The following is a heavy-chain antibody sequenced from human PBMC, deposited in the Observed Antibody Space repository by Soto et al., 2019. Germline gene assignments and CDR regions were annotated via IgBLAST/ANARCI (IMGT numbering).Heavy chain of an antibody. V-gene: IGHV3-30*18. Sequence: QVQLVESGGGVVQPGRSLRLSCAASGFTFSSYGMHWVRQAPGKGLEWVAVISYDGSNKYYADSVKGRFTISRDNSKNTLYLQMNSLRAEDTAVYYCAKITQYYDILTGYYGTFDYWGQGTLVTVSS. D-gene: IGHD3-9*01. J-gene: IGHJ4*02. CDR1: GFTFSSYG. CDR2: ISYDGSNK. CDR3: AKITQYYDILTGYYGTFDY.